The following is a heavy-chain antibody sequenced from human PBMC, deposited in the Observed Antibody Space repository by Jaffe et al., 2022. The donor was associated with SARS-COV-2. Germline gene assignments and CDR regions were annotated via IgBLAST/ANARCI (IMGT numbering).Heavy chain of an antibody. CDR3: AKGGPIRLRYSFGGIPLDY. Sequence: QVQLVQSGAEVKKPGSSVKVSCKASGGTFSSYAISWVRQAPGQGLEWMGGIIPIFGTANYAQKFQGRVTITADESTSTAYMELSSLRSEDTAVYYCAKGGPIRLRYSFGGIPLDYWGQGTLVTVSS. J-gene: IGHJ4*02. D-gene: IGHD3-9*01. V-gene: IGHV1-69*01. CDR2: IIPIFGTA. CDR1: GGTFSSYA.